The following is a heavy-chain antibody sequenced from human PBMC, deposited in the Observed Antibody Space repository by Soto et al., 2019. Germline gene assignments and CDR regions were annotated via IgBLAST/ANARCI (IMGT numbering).Heavy chain of an antibody. V-gene: IGHV1-69*02. CDR2: IIPILGIA. D-gene: IGHD3-3*02. CDR3: AHFHHYCRMEV. CDR1: GGTFSSYT. J-gene: IGHJ6*02. Sequence: QVQLVQSGAEVKKPGSSVKVSCKASGGTFSSYTISWVRQAPGQGLEWMGRIIPILGIANYAQKFQGRVTIPAAKSTSTAYMERSSLRAEDTAVYYCAHFHHYCRMEVWGRGTTVTVS.